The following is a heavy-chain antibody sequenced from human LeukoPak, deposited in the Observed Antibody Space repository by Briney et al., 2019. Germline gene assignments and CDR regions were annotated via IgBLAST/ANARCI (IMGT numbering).Heavy chain of an antibody. J-gene: IGHJ5*01. CDR1: GASITSYH. CDR2: MFYSGNT. Sequence: SETLSLTRTVSGASITSYHWSWIRQPAGKGLEWIGRMFYSGNTDYNPSLKSRLTMSIDTSKNQFSLKLSSVTAADTAVYFCARDQEHCSGTSCYPYWYDSWGQGTLVTVSS. D-gene: IGHD2-2*01. V-gene: IGHV4-4*07. CDR3: ARDQEHCSGTSCYPYWYDS.